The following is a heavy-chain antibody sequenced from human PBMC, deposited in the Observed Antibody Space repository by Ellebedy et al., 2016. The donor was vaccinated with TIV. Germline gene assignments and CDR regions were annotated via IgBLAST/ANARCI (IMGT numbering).Heavy chain of an antibody. D-gene: IGHD6-13*01. CDR1: GFTFSSYG. V-gene: IGHV3-33*01. CDR2: IWYDGSNK. Sequence: PGGSLRLSCAASGFTFSSYGMHWVRQAPGKGLEWVAVIWYDGSNKYYADSVKGRFTISRDNSKNTLYLQMNSLRAEDTAVYYCARDQGSSWGAFDYWGQGTLVTVSS. CDR3: ARDQGSSWGAFDY. J-gene: IGHJ4*02.